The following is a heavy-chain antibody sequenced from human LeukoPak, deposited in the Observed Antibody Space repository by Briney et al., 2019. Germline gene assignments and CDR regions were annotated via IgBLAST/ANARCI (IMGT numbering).Heavy chain of an antibody. CDR2: IKTDGSET. V-gene: IGHV3-7*05. CDR3: ARTGKFDS. J-gene: IGHJ5*01. CDR1: GFTFSNYW. Sequence: GGSLRLSCAASGFTFSNYWMNWVRQAPGKGLEWVANIKTDGSETFYVDSVKGRFTISRDNAKNSVYLQMNSLRAEDTAVYYCARTGKFDSWGQGTLVTVSA.